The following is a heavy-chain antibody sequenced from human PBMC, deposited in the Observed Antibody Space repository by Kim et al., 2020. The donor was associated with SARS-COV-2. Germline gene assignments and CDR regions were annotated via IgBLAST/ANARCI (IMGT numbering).Heavy chain of an antibody. CDR3: ARAGVVVITGDWFDP. J-gene: IGHJ5*02. D-gene: IGHD3-22*01. V-gene: IGHV1-18*01. Sequence: AKKLKGRVTMTTDTSTSTAYMELRSLRSDDTAVYYCARAGVVVITGDWFDPWGQGTLVTVSS.